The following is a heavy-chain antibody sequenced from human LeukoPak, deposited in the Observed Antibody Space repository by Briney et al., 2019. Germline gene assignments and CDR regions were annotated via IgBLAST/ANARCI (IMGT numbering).Heavy chain of an antibody. Sequence: GGSLRLSCLASGFTFSSYAMDWVRQAPGQGLQWVSAVGTSADTYYADSVRGRFTISRDNSKNTLYLQMDSLRAEDTAIYYCAKIGGNVVFWGQGTLVTVSS. V-gene: IGHV3-23*01. CDR3: AKIGGNVVF. CDR2: VGTSADT. D-gene: IGHD4-23*01. CDR1: GFTFSSYA. J-gene: IGHJ4*02.